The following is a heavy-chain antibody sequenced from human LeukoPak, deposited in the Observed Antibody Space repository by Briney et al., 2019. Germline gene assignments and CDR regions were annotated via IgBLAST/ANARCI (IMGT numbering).Heavy chain of an antibody. Sequence: GGSLRLSCATSGFTFSNHAMHWVRQPTGKGLEWVSAIGTAGDTFYPGSVKGRFTISRENAKNSLSLQMNSLRAEDTAVYYCVRQQTPHGNFDYWGQGSLVTVSS. CDR3: VRQQTPHGNFDY. D-gene: IGHD1-26*01. J-gene: IGHJ4*02. V-gene: IGHV3-13*01. CDR1: GFTFSNHA. CDR2: IGTAGDT.